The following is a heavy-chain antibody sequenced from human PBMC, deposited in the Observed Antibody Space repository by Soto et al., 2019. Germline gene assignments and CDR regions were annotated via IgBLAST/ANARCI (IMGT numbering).Heavy chain of an antibody. J-gene: IGHJ6*02. D-gene: IGHD3-3*01. CDR1: GFTFSSYA. V-gene: IGHV3-30-3*01. Sequence: GGSLRLSCAASGFTFSSYAMHWVRQAPGKGLEWVAVISYDGSNKYYADSVKGRFTISRDNSKNTLYLQMNSLRAEDTAVYYCARDTYYDQLDYYYYGMDVWGQGTTVTVSS. CDR2: ISYDGSNK. CDR3: ARDTYYDQLDYYYYGMDV.